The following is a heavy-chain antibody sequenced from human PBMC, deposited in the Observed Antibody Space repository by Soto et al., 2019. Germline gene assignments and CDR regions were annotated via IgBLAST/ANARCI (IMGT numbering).Heavy chain of an antibody. J-gene: IGHJ4*02. CDR1: AFTFSAYS. V-gene: IGHV3-48*02. CDR3: ATDFYDGRGYYGSYLNF. D-gene: IGHD3-22*01. Sequence: EVQLVESGGGLLQPGGSLRLSCTASAFTFSAYSLNWVRHAPGKGLQWVSYISSSSHIIYYADSVKGRFTISRDNAKNSLYLQMNSLRDDDTAVYYRATDFYDGRGYYGSYLNFWDQGTLVTVSS. CDR2: ISSSSHII.